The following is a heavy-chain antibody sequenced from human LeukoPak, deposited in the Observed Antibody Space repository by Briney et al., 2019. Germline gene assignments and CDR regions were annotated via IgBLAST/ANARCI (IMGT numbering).Heavy chain of an antibody. CDR1: GYTLTELS. CDR3: ATSSGWYGKYYFDY. D-gene: IGHD6-19*01. V-gene: IGHV1-24*01. J-gene: IGHJ4*02. CDR2: FDPEDGET. Sequence: ASVKVSCKVSGYTLTELSMHWVRQAPGKGLEWMGCFDPEDGETIYAQKFQGRVTMTEDTSTDTAYMELSSLRSEDTAVYYCATSSGWYGKYYFDYWGQGTLVTVSS.